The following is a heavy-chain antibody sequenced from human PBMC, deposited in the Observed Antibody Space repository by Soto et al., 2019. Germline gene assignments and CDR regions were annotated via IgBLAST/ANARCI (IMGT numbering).Heavy chain of an antibody. Sequence: GGSLRLSCAASGFTFSNAWMSWVRQAPGKGLEWVGRIKSKTDGGTTDYAAPVKGRFTISRDDSKNTLYLQMNSLKTEDTAVYYCTTEEYSAEYGMDVWGQGTTVTVSS. CDR3: TTEEYSAEYGMDV. CDR2: IKSKTDGGTT. D-gene: IGHD4-4*01. CDR1: GFTFSNAW. J-gene: IGHJ6*02. V-gene: IGHV3-15*01.